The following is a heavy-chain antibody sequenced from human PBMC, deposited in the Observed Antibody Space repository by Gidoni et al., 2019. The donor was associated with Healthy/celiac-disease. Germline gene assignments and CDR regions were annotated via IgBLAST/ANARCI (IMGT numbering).Heavy chain of an antibody. Sequence: QVQLVESGVGVVQPGRSLRLSCAASGFTFSRYGMHWVRQAPGKGLEWVAVISYDGSNKYYADSVKGRFTISRDNSKNTLYLQMNSLRAEDTAVYYCAKDAAIMARKYYFDYWGQGTLVTVSS. V-gene: IGHV3-30*18. D-gene: IGHD5-18*01. CDR1: GFTFSRYG. J-gene: IGHJ4*02. CDR2: ISYDGSNK. CDR3: AKDAAIMARKYYFDY.